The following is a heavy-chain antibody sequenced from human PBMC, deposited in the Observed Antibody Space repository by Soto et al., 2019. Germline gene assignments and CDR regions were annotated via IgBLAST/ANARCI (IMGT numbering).Heavy chain of an antibody. CDR1: GYTFTGYY. V-gene: IGHV1-2*04. Sequence: ASVKVSCKASGYTFTGYYMHWVRQAPGQGLEWMGWINPNSGGTNYAQKFQGWVTMTRDTSISTAYMELSRPRSDDTAVYYCARGVVGSGWLFDYWGQGTQVTVSS. J-gene: IGHJ4*02. D-gene: IGHD6-19*01. CDR3: ARGVVGSGWLFDY. CDR2: INPNSGGT.